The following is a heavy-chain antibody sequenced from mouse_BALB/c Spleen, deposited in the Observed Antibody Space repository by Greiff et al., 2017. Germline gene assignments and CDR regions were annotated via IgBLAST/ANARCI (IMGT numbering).Heavy chain of an antibody. CDR3: ASFYYDYDGDY. D-gene: IGHD2-4*01. CDR1: GYTFTSYW. J-gene: IGHJ2*01. V-gene: IGHV1-7*01. Sequence: VQLQQSGAELAKPGASVKMSCKASGYTFTSYWLHWVKQRPGQGLEWIGYINPSTGYTEYNQKFKDKATLTADKSSSTAYMQLSSLTSEDSAVYYCASFYYDYDGDYWGQGTTLTVSS. CDR2: INPSTGYT.